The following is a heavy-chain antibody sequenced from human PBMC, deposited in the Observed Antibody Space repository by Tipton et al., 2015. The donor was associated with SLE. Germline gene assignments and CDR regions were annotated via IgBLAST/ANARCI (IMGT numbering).Heavy chain of an antibody. Sequence: TLSLTCAVSGGSISSSNWWSWVRQPPGKGLEWIGEIYHSGSTNYNPSLKSRVTISVDKSKNQFSLKLSSVTAADTAVYYCARGRRCSGGSCYPPFDYWGQGTLVTVSS. CDR3: ARGRRCSGGSCYPPFDY. J-gene: IGHJ4*02. CDR2: IYHSGST. CDR1: GGSISSSNW. V-gene: IGHV4-4*02. D-gene: IGHD2-15*01.